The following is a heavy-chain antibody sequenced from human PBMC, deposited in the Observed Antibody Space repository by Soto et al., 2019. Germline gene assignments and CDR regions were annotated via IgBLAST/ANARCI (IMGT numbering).Heavy chain of an antibody. CDR3: AAKEYGAALTYYYYGMDV. CDR2: IIPILGIA. J-gene: IGHJ6*02. Sequence: ASVKVSCKASGGTFSSYAISWVRQAPGQGLEWMGRIIPILGIANDAQKFQGRVTITADKYTSTAYMELSSLRSEDTAVYYCAAKEYGAALTYYYYGMDVWGQGTTVTVSS. CDR1: GGTFSSYA. D-gene: IGHD6-6*01. V-gene: IGHV1-69*04.